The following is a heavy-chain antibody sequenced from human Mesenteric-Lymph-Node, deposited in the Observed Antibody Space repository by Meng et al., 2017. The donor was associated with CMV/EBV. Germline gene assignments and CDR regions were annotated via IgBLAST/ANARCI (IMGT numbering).Heavy chain of an antibody. J-gene: IGHJ4*02. CDR1: GFTSSNYA. Sequence: GESLKISCAASGFTSSNYAIHWVRQTPGKGLEWVAVISYDGSNEYYADSVKGRFTISRDNSNNTLYLQMNSLRVEDTAVYYCARDASYYDFWSAYYLYWGQGTLVTVSS. CDR2: ISYDGSNE. V-gene: IGHV3-30-3*01. CDR3: ARDASYYDFWSAYYLY. D-gene: IGHD3-3*01.